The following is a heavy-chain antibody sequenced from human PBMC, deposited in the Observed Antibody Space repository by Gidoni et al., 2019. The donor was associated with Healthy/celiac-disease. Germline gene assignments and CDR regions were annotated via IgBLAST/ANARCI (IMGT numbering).Heavy chain of an antibody. CDR2: IWYDGSNK. V-gene: IGHV3-33*01. D-gene: IGHD2-21*01. CDR1: GFTFSSYG. Sequence: QVQLVESGGGVVQPGRSLRLSCAASGFTFSSYGMHWVRQAPGKGLEWVAVIWYDGSNKYYADSVKGRFTISRDNSKNTLYLQMNSLRAEDTAVYYCARDICEGGGGDCYSEKLDYWGQGTLVTVSS. J-gene: IGHJ4*02. CDR3: ARDICEGGGGDCYSEKLDY.